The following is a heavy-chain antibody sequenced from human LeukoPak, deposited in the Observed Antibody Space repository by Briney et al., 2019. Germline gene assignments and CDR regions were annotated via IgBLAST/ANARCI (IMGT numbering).Heavy chain of an antibody. V-gene: IGHV3-53*01. CDR1: GFTVSSNY. CDR3: ARERYEYVWGSYRQYYFDY. J-gene: IGHJ4*02. CDR2: IYSGGST. D-gene: IGHD3-16*02. Sequence: GGSLRLSCAASGFTVSSNYMSWVRQAPGKGLEWVSVIYSGGSTYYADSVKGRFTISRDNSKNTLYLQMNSLRAEDTAVYYCARERYEYVWGSYRQYYFDYWGQGTLVTVSS.